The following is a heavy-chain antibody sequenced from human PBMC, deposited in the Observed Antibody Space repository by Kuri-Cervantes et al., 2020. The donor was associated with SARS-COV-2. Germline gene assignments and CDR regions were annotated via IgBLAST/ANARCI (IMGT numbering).Heavy chain of an antibody. V-gene: IGHV4-34*01. J-gene: IGHJ6*03. CDR3: ARLRRHNDGWFATGYYMDV. D-gene: IGHD6-19*01. CDR1: GGSFSNFL. CDR2: INYSGTT. Sequence: LSLTCGVYGGSFSNFLWDWVRQPPGKGLEWIGEINYSGTTNYNPSLKSRVTISVDPSKNLFSLNPTSVTAADTAMYYCARLRRHNDGWFATGYYMDVWGKGTTVTVSS.